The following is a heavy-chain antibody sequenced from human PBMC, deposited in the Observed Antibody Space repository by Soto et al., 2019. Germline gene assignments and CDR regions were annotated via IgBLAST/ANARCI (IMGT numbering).Heavy chain of an antibody. CDR3: ARDRGYPDSFDI. CDR2: INGDGNTI. Sequence: PGGSLRLSCAASGFNFGPFWMHWVRQAPGKGLVWVSHINGDGNTIVYADSVRGRFTISRDNAKSTLFLQMNSLRVGDTAVYYCARDRGYPDSFDIWGQGTMVTVSS. D-gene: IGHD3-10*01. CDR1: GFNFGPFW. J-gene: IGHJ3*02. V-gene: IGHV3-74*01.